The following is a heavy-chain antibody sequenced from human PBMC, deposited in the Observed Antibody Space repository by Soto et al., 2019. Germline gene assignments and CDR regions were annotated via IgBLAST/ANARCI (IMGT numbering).Heavy chain of an antibody. Sequence: EVQLLESGGGLVQPGGSLRLSCAASGFTFDNQAMTWVRQAPGKGLEWVSAISGSGDNTYYADSVKGRFTISRDNSKNTLYLQMNSLRAVDTAVYYCAKNQRPLDYWGQGTLVTVSS. V-gene: IGHV3-23*01. CDR1: GFTFDNQA. D-gene: IGHD6-25*01. J-gene: IGHJ4*02. CDR3: AKNQRPLDY. CDR2: ISGSGDNT.